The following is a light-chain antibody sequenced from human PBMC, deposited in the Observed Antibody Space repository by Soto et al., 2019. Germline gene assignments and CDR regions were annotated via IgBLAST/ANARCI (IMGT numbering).Light chain of an antibody. CDR1: ELGDRY. CDR2: QDT. CDR3: QTWDSSTYV. Sequence: SYELTQPPSVSVSPGQTTTITCSGDELGDRYVCWYQQKPGQSPVMIMSQDTERPSGIPERFSGSTSGNTATLTITGTQATDEADYYCQTWDSSTYVFGTGTKLTVL. J-gene: IGLJ1*01. V-gene: IGLV3-1*01.